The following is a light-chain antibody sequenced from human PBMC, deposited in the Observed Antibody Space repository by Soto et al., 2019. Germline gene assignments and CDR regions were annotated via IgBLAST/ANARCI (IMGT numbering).Light chain of an antibody. Sequence: QSVLTQSPSASASRGASVKLTCTLSSGHSSYAIAWHQQQPEKGPRYLMKLNSDGSHSKGDGIPDRFSGSSSGAERYLTISSLQSEDEADYYCQTWGTGIQVFGGGTKVTVL. CDR2: LNSDGSH. J-gene: IGLJ3*02. CDR3: QTWGTGIQV. V-gene: IGLV4-69*01. CDR1: SGHSSYA.